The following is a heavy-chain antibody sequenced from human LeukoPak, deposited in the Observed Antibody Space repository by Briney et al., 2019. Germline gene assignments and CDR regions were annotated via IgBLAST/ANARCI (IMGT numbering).Heavy chain of an antibody. V-gene: IGHV4-61*02. CDR3: GRVGGSSYGQFDY. J-gene: IGHJ4*02. CDR1: GCSISSCSYY. CDR2: IYTTGST. D-gene: IGHD5-18*01. Sequence: SQTLSLTCTVSGCSISSCSYYWNWIRQPAGKGLEWIRRIYTTGSTNYNPSLKSQVTISVETSKNQFSLHLNTVTAAGTAVYYCGRVGGSSYGQFDYWGQGTLVTVSS.